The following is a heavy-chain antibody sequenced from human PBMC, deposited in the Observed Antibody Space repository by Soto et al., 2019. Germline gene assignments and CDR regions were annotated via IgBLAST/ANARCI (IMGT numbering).Heavy chain of an antibody. CDR1: GFSFIGSS. J-gene: IGHJ5*02. V-gene: IGHV3-48*01. Sequence: PGGSLRLSCAASGFSFIGSSMNWVRQAPGKRPEWLSYINTGSTNIQYADSVKGRFTISRDDAKQSLLVQLSSLRFEDPAVNYCAKETRAGLAPWGKGTLVTVS. CDR3: AKETRAGLAP. CDR2: INTGSTNI. D-gene: IGHD6-19*01.